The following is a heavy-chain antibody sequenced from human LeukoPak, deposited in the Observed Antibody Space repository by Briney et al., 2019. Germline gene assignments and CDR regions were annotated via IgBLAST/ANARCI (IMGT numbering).Heavy chain of an antibody. V-gene: IGHV3-66*02. CDR2: IYSGGST. J-gene: IGHJ4*02. CDR3: ARDVESSSPLPLGY. Sequence: GGSLRLSCAASGFTVSSNYVSWVRQAPGKGLEWVSVIYSGGSTYYADSVKGRFTISRDNSKNTLYLQMNSLRAEDTAVYYCARDVESSSPLPLGYWGQGTLVTVSS. D-gene: IGHD6-6*01. CDR1: GFTVSSNY.